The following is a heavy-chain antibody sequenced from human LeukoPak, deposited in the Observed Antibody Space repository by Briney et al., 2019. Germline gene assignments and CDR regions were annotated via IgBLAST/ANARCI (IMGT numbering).Heavy chain of an antibody. CDR2: IWYDGSNK. CDR3: ARDGSDDILTGSYYGMDV. CDR1: GFTFSSYG. D-gene: IGHD3-9*01. V-gene: IGHV3-33*01. Sequence: GGSLRLSCAASGFTFSSYGMHWVRQAPGKGLEWVAVIWYDGSNKYYADSVKGRFTISRDNSKNTLYLQMNSLRAEDTAVYYCARDGSDDILTGSYYGMDVWGQGTTVTVSS. J-gene: IGHJ6*02.